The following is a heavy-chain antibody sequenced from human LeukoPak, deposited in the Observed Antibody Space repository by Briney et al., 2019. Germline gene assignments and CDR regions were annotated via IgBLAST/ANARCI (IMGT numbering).Heavy chain of an antibody. CDR1: GGSFSGYY. V-gene: IGHV4-34*01. Sequence: SKTLTLTCAVYGGSFSGYYWSWIRQPPEKGLEWIGVINHSGSTNYNPSLKCRVTISVDTSKNQFSLRLSSVTAADTAVYYCASRSTMDVWGLGTPVTVSS. J-gene: IGHJ6*02. CDR3: ASRSTMDV. CDR2: INHSGST.